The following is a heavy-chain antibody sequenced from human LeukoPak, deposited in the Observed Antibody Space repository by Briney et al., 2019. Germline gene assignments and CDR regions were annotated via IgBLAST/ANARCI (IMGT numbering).Heavy chain of an antibody. Sequence: GGSLRLSCAASGFTFSSYAMSWVRQAPGKGLELVSAISGSGGSTYYADSVKGRFTISRDNSKNTLYLQMNSLRAEDTAVYYCAKGGHSVIVVKIDYWGQGTLVTVSS. J-gene: IGHJ4*02. CDR2: ISGSGGST. V-gene: IGHV3-23*01. CDR1: GFTFSSYA. D-gene: IGHD3-22*01. CDR3: AKGGHSVIVVKIDY.